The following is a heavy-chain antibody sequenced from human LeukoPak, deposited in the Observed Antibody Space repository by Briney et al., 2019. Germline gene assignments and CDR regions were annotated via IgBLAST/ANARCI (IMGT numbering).Heavy chain of an antibody. Sequence: PGGSLRLSCAASGFTFSDYYMSWIRQAPGKGLEWVSYISSSGSTIYYADSVKGRFTISRDNAKNSLYLQMNSLRAEDTAVYYCARPQGYCSSTSCSPSSYYYYMDVWGKGTTVTVSS. CDR1: GFTFSDYY. D-gene: IGHD2-2*01. V-gene: IGHV3-11*04. CDR2: ISSSGSTI. CDR3: ARPQGYCSSTSCSPSSYYYYMDV. J-gene: IGHJ6*03.